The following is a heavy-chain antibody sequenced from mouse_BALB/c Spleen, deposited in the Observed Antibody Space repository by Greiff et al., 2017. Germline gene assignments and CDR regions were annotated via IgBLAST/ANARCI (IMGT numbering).Heavy chain of an antibody. CDR2: ISSGGST. CDR1: GFTFSSYA. CDR3: ARAGDGNYVKYAMDY. V-gene: IGHV5-6-5*01. J-gene: IGHJ4*01. Sequence: EVQLVESGGGLVKPGGSLKLSCAASGFTFSSYAMSWVRQTPEKRLEWVASISSGGSTYYPDSVKGRFTISRDNAKNNLYLQMSSLKSEDTAMYYCARAGDGNYVKYAMDYWGQGTSVTVSS. D-gene: IGHD2-1*01.